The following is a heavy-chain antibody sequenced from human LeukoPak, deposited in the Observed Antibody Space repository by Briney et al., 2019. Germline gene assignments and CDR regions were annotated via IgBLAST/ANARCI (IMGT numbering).Heavy chain of an antibody. V-gene: IGHV4-34*01. Sequence: SETLSLTCTVSGGSISSHYWSWIRQPPGKGLEWIGEINHSGSTNYNPSLKSRVTISVDTSKNQFSLKLSSVTAADTAVYYCASSVGATLDYWGQGTLVTVSS. D-gene: IGHD1-26*01. CDR2: INHSGST. J-gene: IGHJ4*02. CDR3: ASSVGATLDY. CDR1: GGSISSHY.